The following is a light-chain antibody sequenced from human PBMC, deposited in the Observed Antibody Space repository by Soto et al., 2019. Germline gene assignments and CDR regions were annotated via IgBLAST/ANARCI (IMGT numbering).Light chain of an antibody. Sequence: QTVVTQEPSFSVSPGGTVTLTCGLSSGSVSTSYYPSWYQQTPGQAPRTLIYSTNTRSSGVPDRFSGSILGNKAALTITGAQADDESDYYCVLYLGSRIWVFGGGTQLTVL. CDR1: SGSVSTSYY. CDR3: VLYLGSRIWV. J-gene: IGLJ3*02. CDR2: STN. V-gene: IGLV8-61*01.